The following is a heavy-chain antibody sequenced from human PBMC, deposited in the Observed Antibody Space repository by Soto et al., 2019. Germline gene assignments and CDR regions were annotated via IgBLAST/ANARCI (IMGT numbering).Heavy chain of an antibody. Sequence: ETLSLTCTVSGGSIGSYYWSWIRQPPGKGLEWIGYIYYSGSTNYNPSLKSRVTISVDTSKNQFSLKLCSVTAADTAVYYCARGIGIAAANWFDPWGQGTLVTVSS. CDR1: GGSIGSYY. D-gene: IGHD6-13*01. CDR2: IYYSGST. CDR3: ARGIGIAAANWFDP. J-gene: IGHJ5*02. V-gene: IGHV4-59*01.